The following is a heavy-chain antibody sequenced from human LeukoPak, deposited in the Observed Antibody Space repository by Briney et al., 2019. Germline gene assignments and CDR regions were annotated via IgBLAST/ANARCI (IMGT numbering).Heavy chain of an antibody. D-gene: IGHD1-26*01. CDR2: ISAYNGNT. CDR3: ARDFYSGSYYDY. CDR1: GYAFTSYG. V-gene: IGHV1-18*01. J-gene: IGHJ4*02. Sequence: ASVKVSCKASGYAFTSYGISWVRQAPGQGLEWMGWISAYNGNTNYAQKLQGRVTMATDTSTSTAYKELRSLRSDDTAVYYCARDFYSGSYYDYWGQGTLVTVSS.